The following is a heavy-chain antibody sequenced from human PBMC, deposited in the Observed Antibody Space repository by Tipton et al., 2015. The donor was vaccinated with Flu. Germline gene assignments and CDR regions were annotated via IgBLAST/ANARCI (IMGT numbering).Heavy chain of an antibody. CDR1: GFTFSSYA. D-gene: IGHD2-2*01. CDR3: ARGGWRCSSTSCYGDY. V-gene: IGHV3-23*04. J-gene: IGHJ4*02. CDR2: ISGSGGST. Sequence: QLVQSGGGLVQPGGSLRLSCAASGFTFSSYAMSWVRQAPGKGLEWVSAISGSGGSTYYADSVKGRFTISRDNSKNTLYLQMNSLRAEDTAVYYCARGGWRCSSTSCYGDYWGQGTLVTVSS.